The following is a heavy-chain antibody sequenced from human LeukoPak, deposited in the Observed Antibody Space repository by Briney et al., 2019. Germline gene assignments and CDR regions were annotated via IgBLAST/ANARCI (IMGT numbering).Heavy chain of an antibody. Sequence: GASVKVSCKASGYTFTRYYMHWVRQAPGQGLEWMGIINPSSGSASYTQKFQGRATLTRDTSTSTVYMELSSLRSEGTAVHYCAREGGNNGFDYWGQGTLVTVSS. V-gene: IGHV1-46*01. CDR3: AREGGNNGFDY. J-gene: IGHJ4*02. CDR1: GYTFTRYY. D-gene: IGHD1-14*01. CDR2: INPSSGSA.